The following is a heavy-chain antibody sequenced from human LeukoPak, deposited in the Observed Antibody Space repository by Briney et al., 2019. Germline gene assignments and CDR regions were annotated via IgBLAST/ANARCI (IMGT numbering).Heavy chain of an antibody. J-gene: IGHJ4*02. CDR1: GFTFSSIA. V-gene: IGHV3-23*01. D-gene: IGHD6-19*01. CDR2: ISGSGGGT. CDR3: AAVVRSGSPFDY. Sequence: GGSLRLSCAASGFTFSSIAMSWVRQAPDKGLEWVSTISGSGGGTYYADSVEGRFTISRDNAKNTLYLQMTSLRVEDTAVYYCAAVVRSGSPFDYWGQGTLVTVSS.